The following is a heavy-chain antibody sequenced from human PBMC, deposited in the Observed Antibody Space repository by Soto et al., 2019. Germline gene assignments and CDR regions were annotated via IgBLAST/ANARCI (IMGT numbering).Heavy chain of an antibody. CDR3: ATGGYFLDY. J-gene: IGHJ4*02. Sequence: GGSLRLSCAASGFIFSNAWMNWVRQAPGKGLEWVGRIKSKYDGGTMDYAAPVKGRFIISRDDSKSTVFLQMNSLNTEDTAVYFCATGGYFLDYWGQGTLVTV. CDR1: GFIFSNAW. CDR2: IKSKYDGGTM. V-gene: IGHV3-15*07. D-gene: IGHD2-21*01.